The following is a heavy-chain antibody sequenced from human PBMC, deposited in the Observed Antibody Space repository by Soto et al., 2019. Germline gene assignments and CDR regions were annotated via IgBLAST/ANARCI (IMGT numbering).Heavy chain of an antibody. V-gene: IGHV4-59*01. CDR1: GGSISSFF. CDR2: IYYSGST. Sequence: PSETLSLTCTVSGGSISSFFWSWIRQPPGKGLEWIAYIYYSGSTSYTQKFRGRVSMTRDTSTSTVYMELSNLRSEDTAVYYCARDGLGYSIGWYLDSWGQGTLVTVSS. D-gene: IGHD6-19*01. CDR3: ARDGLGYSIGWYLDS. J-gene: IGHJ4*02.